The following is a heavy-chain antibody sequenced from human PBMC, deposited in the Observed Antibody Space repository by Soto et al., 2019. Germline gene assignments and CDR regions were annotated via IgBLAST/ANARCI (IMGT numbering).Heavy chain of an antibody. V-gene: IGHV1-24*01. J-gene: IGHJ4*02. Sequence: ASVKVSCKVSGYTLTELSMHWVRQAPGKGLEWMGGFDPEDGETIYAQKFQGRVTMTRDTSTSTVFMELSSLRSDDTAVYHCARGGHIAVATASFDYWGQGTLVTVSS. D-gene: IGHD2-21*02. CDR2: FDPEDGET. CDR3: ARGGHIAVATASFDY. CDR1: GYTLTELS.